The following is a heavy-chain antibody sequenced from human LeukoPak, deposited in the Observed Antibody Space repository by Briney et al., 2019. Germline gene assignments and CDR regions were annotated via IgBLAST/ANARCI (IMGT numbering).Heavy chain of an antibody. J-gene: IGHJ5*02. CDR2: ISSSGANE. Sequence: GGSLILSCAASGFTFRDAAMTWVPQAPGKGLEWVSLISSSGANEYYADSVKGRFTNSRDNSKNTLYLQMNNLRGEDTAEYYCAKDMELASWGQGTLVTVSS. CDR1: GFTFRDAA. V-gene: IGHV3-23*01. CDR3: AKDMELAS. D-gene: IGHD1-26*01.